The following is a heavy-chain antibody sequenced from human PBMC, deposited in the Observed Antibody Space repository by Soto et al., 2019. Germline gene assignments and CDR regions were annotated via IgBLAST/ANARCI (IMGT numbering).Heavy chain of an antibody. V-gene: IGHV3-30*18. CDR3: AKLPHSSGYYFDY. D-gene: IGHD3-22*01. Sequence: QVQLVESGGGVVQPGRSLRLSCAASGFTFSSYGMHWVRQAPGKGLEWVAVISYDGSNKYYEDSEKGRFTITRDNSKNTLYLQMNSLRAEDTAVYYCAKLPHSSGYYFDYWGQGTLVTVSS. CDR2: ISYDGSNK. CDR1: GFTFSSYG. J-gene: IGHJ4*02.